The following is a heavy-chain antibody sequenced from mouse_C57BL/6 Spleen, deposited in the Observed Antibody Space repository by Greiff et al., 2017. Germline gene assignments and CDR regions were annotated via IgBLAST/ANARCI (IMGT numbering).Heavy chain of an antibody. CDR2: IWGVGST. CDR1: GFSLTSYG. Sequence: VQGVESGPGLVAPSQSLSITCTVSGFSLTSYGVDWVRQSPGKGLEWLGVIWGVGSTNYNSALKSRLSISKDNSKSQVFLKMNSLQIDDTAMYYCAIHYYGSPFAYWGQGTLVTVSA. V-gene: IGHV2-6*01. D-gene: IGHD1-1*01. CDR3: AIHYYGSPFAY. J-gene: IGHJ3*01.